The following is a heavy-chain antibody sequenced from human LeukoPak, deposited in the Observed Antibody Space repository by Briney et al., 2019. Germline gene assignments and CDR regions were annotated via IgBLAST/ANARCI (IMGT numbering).Heavy chain of an antibody. Sequence: PGGSLRLSCAASGFTFDDYAMHWVRHAPGKGLEWVSGISWNSGSIGYADSVKGRFTISRDNAKNSLYLQMNSLRAEDTALYYCAKDRRGYLPADAFDIWGQGTMVTVSS. CDR2: ISWNSGSI. V-gene: IGHV3-9*01. CDR1: GFTFDDYA. D-gene: IGHD5-18*01. J-gene: IGHJ3*02. CDR3: AKDRRGYLPADAFDI.